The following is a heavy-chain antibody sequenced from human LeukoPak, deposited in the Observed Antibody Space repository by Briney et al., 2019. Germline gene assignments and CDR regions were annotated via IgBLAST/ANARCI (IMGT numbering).Heavy chain of an antibody. Sequence: KTSETLSLTCTVSGASISSNTYYWAWIRPSPGKGLEWIGSIFNAGSTFYNPSLTSRITMSVDTSKNQFSLKLSSVTAADTAMYYCARNMTVILVAERTDAFDIWGQGTMVTVSS. V-gene: IGHV4-39*01. CDR2: IFNAGST. CDR3: ARNMTVILVAERTDAFDI. CDR1: GASISSNTYY. J-gene: IGHJ3*02. D-gene: IGHD3-22*01.